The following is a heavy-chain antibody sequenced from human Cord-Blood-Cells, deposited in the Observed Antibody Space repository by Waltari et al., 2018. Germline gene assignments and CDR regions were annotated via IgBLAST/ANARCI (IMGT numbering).Heavy chain of an antibody. Sequence: QLQLQESGPGLVKPSETLSLTCTVSGGSISSSSYYWGWIRQPPGKGLEWIGSIYYSGSTYCTPSLKVRFTISVDTSKNPFSLKLSSVTAADTAVYYCARHSVAGFYAYYFDYWGQGTLVTVSS. J-gene: IGHJ4*02. CDR3: ARHSVAGFYAYYFDY. V-gene: IGHV4-39*01. D-gene: IGHD6-19*01. CDR2: IYYSGST. CDR1: GGSISSSSYY.